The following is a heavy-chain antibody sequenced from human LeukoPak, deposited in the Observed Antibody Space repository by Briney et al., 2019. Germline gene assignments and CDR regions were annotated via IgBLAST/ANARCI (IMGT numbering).Heavy chain of an antibody. J-gene: IGHJ4*02. CDR1: GYSFTSYW. CDR3: ARTPLYDILTGYYTVYFDY. Sequence: GESLKISCKGSGYSFTSYWIGWVRQMPGKGLEWMGIIYPGDSDTRYSPSFQGQVTISADKSISTAYLQWSSLKASDTAMYYCARTPLYDILTGYYTVYFDYWGQGTLVTVSS. D-gene: IGHD3-9*01. V-gene: IGHV5-51*01. CDR2: IYPGDSDT.